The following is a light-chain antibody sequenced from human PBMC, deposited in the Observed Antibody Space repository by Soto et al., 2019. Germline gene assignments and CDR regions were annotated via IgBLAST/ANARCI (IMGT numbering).Light chain of an antibody. J-gene: IGLJ1*01. CDR1: HTDIGTYNY. V-gene: IGLV2-14*03. Sequence: QSALTQPASLSGSPGQSITIPCTGTHTDIGTYNYVSWYQQHPGKAPQIIIFEFANRPIGIHPRFSGSKSGNTASLTISGLQAEDEADYYCCSHTTNYTYVFGTGTKVTVL. CDR3: CSHTTNYTYV. CDR2: EFA.